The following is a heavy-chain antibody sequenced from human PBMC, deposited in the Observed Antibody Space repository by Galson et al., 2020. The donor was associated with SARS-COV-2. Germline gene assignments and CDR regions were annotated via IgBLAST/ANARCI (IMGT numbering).Heavy chain of an antibody. CDR2: IYYSGST. Sequence: SETLSLTCTVSGGSISSYYRSWIRQPPGKGLEWIGYIYYSGSTNYNPSLKSRVTISVDTSKNQFSLKLSSVTAADTAVYYCARVGSSSWYLGAGFDPWGQGTLVTVSS. J-gene: IGHJ5*02. CDR3: ARVGSSSWYLGAGFDP. V-gene: IGHV4-59*01. D-gene: IGHD6-13*01. CDR1: GGSISSYY.